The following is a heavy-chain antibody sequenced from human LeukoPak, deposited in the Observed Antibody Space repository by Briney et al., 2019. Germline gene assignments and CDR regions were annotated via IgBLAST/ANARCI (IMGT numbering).Heavy chain of an antibody. CDR1: GFTFNNCA. CDR3: VRGEGWLDY. D-gene: IGHD1-26*01. CDR2: IKEDGSEK. V-gene: IGHV3-7*01. J-gene: IGHJ4*02. Sequence: GGSLRLSCAASGFTFNNCAMSWVRQAPGKGLEWVANIKEDGSEKYYVDSAKGGFTISRDNAKNSLYLQINSLRVEDTALYYCVRGEGWLDYWGQGTLVTVSS.